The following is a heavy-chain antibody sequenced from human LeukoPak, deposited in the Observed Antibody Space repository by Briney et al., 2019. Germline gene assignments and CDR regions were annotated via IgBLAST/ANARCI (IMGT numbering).Heavy chain of an antibody. V-gene: IGHV3-74*01. D-gene: IGHD3-22*01. CDR2: INSDGSST. CDR3: ARAPYYYDTSGFLI. Sequence: GGSLRLSCAASGFTFSSYWMHWVRQAPRKGLVWVSRINSDGSSTTYADSVKGRFTISRDNAKNTLYLQMNSLRAEDTAVYYCARAPYYYDTSGFLIWGQGTMVTVSS. J-gene: IGHJ3*02. CDR1: GFTFSSYW.